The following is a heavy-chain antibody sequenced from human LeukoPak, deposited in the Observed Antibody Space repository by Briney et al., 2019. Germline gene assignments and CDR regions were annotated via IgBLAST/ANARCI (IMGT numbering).Heavy chain of an antibody. CDR2: IKQDGSEK. Sequence: GGSLRLSCAASGFTFSSYWMSWVRQAPGKGLEWVANIKQDGSEKYYVDSVKGRFTISRDDAKNSLYLQMNSLRAEDTAVYYCARDGGGYSYGLDYWGQGTLVTVSS. V-gene: IGHV3-7*01. D-gene: IGHD5-18*01. CDR3: ARDGGGYSYGLDY. J-gene: IGHJ4*02. CDR1: GFTFSSYW.